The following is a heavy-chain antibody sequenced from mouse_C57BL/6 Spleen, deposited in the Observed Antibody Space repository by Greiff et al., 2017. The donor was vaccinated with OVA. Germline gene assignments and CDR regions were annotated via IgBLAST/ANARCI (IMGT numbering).Heavy chain of an antibody. D-gene: IGHD1-1*01. CDR3: TRCYYGSSYDY. Sequence: VKLMESGAELVRPGASVTLSCKASGYTFTDYEMHWVKQTPVHGLEWIGAIDPETGGTAYNQKFKGKAILTADKSSSTAYMELRSLTSEDSAVYYCTRCYYGSSYDYWGQGTTLTVSS. CDR1: GYTFTDYE. J-gene: IGHJ2*01. V-gene: IGHV1-15*01. CDR2: IDPETGGT.